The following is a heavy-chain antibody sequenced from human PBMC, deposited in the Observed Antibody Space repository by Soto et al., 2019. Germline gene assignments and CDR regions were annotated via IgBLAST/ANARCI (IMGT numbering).Heavy chain of an antibody. CDR2: IYYSGST. CDR3: ARQQHLVRTWFDP. J-gene: IGHJ5*02. D-gene: IGHD6-6*01. CDR1: GGSISRSYNY. Sequence: QQQLQESGPGLVMPSETLSLTCTVSGGSISRSYNYWGWIRQPPGKGLEWIGSIYYSGSTYYNPSLKSRVTISVDTSKNQFSLRVRSVTAADTAVYYCARQQHLVRTWFDPWGQGTLVTVSS. V-gene: IGHV4-39*01.